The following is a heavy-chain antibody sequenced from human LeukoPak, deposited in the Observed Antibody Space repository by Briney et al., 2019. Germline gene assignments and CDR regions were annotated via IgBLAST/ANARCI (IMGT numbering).Heavy chain of an antibody. J-gene: IGHJ3*02. D-gene: IGHD3-10*01. V-gene: IGHV3-48*01. CDR1: GFTFSSYS. CDR2: ISSSSSTI. Sequence: GGSLRLSCAASGFTFSSYSMNWVRQAPGKGLEWVSYISSSSSTIYHADSVKGRFTISRDNAKNSLYLQMNSLRAEDTAVYYCARFSRYGSGSYYRGSDAFDIWGQGTMVTVSS. CDR3: ARFSRYGSGSYYRGSDAFDI.